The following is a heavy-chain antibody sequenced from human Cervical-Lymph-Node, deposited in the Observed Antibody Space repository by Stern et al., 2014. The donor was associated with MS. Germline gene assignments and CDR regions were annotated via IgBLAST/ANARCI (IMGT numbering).Heavy chain of an antibody. CDR2: LHPNSDDP. V-gene: IGHV1-2*06. CDR1: GYTFTAFF. Sequence: VQLVESGTKMQKPGASVKVSCKASGYTFTAFFIHWGRQVPGQGLEWMGRLHPNSDDPTYAQNFQDRVTLTRDTSIGTAYLEFSRLTSADTAVYYCAREATRIVVGIDYWGQGTQVTVSS. CDR3: AREATRIVVGIDY. D-gene: IGHD3-22*01. J-gene: IGHJ4*02.